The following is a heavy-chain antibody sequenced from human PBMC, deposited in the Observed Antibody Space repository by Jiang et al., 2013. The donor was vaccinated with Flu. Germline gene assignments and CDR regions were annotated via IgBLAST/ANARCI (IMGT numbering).Heavy chain of an antibody. Sequence: SQTLSLTCAISGDSVSSNSAAWNWIRQSPSRGLEWLGRTYYRSKWYNDYAVSVKSRITINPDTSKNQFSLQLNSVTPEDTAVYYCARDLEVHYYDSSGYYPNYYGMDVWGQRDHGHRLL. CDR3: ARDLEVHYYDSSGYYPNYYGMDV. D-gene: IGHD3-22*01. V-gene: IGHV6-1*01. CDR2: TYYRSKWYN. J-gene: IGHJ6*01. CDR1: GDSVSSNSAA.